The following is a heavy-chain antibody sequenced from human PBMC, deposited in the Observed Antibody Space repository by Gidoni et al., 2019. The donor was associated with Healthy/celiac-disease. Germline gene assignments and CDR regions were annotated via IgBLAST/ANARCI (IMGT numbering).Heavy chain of an antibody. D-gene: IGHD2-15*01. J-gene: IGHJ4*02. CDR2: ISYDGSNK. Sequence: QVQLVESGGGVVQPGRSLRLSFSASGFPFSRHGMNWVRPAPGQGLEWVAVISYDGSNKYYADSVKGRFTISRDNSKNTLYLQMNSLRAEDTAVYYCASPSPPYCSGGSCYVYWGQGTLVTVSS. CDR1: GFPFSRHG. CDR3: ASPSPPYCSGGSCYVY. V-gene: IGHV3-30*03.